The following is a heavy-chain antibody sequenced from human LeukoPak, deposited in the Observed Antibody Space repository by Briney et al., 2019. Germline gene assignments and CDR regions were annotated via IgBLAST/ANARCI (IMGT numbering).Heavy chain of an antibody. J-gene: IGHJ4*02. CDR3: AKDQKVAAADYYFDY. CDR2: MASDGRNK. CDR1: GFTFRNYA. D-gene: IGHD6-13*01. V-gene: IGHV3-30*18. Sequence: GGSLRLSCAASGFTFRNYAMHWVRQAPGKGLEWVAVMASDGRNKKYADSVKGRFTISRDNSKNTVYLQMNSLRTEDTAVYYCAKDQKVAAADYYFDYWGQGTLVTVSS.